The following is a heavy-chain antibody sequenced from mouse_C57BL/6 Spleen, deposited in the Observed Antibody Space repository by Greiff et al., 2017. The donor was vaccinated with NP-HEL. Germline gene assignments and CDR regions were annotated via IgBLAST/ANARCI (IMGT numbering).Heavy chain of an antibody. CDR2: IYPGDGDT. CDR3: ARSRGFAY. V-gene: IGHV1-82*01. J-gene: IGHJ3*01. CDR1: GYAFSSSW. Sequence: VKLMESGPELVKPGASVKISCKASGYAFSSSWMNWVKQRPGKGLEWIGRIYPGDGDTNYNGKFKGKATLTADKSSSTAYMQLSSLTSEDSAVYFCARSRGFAYWGQGTLVTVSA.